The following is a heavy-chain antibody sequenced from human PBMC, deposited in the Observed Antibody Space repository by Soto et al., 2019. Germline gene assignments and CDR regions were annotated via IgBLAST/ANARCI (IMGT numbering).Heavy chain of an antibody. CDR3: AREGFFFQADDGIQDVRSVSAFLLNRSSDL. Sequence: KGLEWIGEINHSGSTNYNPSLKSRVTISVDKSKNQFSLKLSSVTAADTAVYYCAREGFFFQADDGIQDVRSVSAFLLNRSSDL. D-gene: IGHD3-10*02. J-gene: IGHJ2*01. V-gene: IGHV4-34*01. CDR2: INHSGST.